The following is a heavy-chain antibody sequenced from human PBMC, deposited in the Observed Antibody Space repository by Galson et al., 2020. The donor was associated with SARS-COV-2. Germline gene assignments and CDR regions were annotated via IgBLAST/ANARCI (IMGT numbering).Heavy chain of an antibody. V-gene: IGHV4-31*03. J-gene: IGHJ6*02. Sequence: SQTLSLTCTVSGASISSAVHFWTWIRQHPGKGLEWIGYIYYSGYAYYNPSLKSRVTISVDTSKNQFSMKLNSVTAADAAVYYCARVVGATSVYLSGIAVWGQGTTVTVSS. CDR1: GASISSAVHF. D-gene: IGHD1-26*01. CDR3: ARVVGATSVYLSGIAV. CDR2: IYYSGYA.